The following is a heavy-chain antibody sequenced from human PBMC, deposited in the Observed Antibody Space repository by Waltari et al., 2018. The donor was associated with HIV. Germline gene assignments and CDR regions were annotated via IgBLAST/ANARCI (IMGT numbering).Heavy chain of an antibody. CDR1: GFTFSSPG. CDR2: ISSSSSYK. Sequence: EVQLVESGGGLVKPGGSLRRACAASGFTFSSPGLSWVRQAPGKGLEWVSFISSSSSYKYYADSVKGRFTISRDNAKNSLYLQMNSLRAEDTAVYYCARVATMIVVVTNPYYFDYWGQGTLVTVSS. D-gene: IGHD3-22*01. V-gene: IGHV3-21*01. J-gene: IGHJ4*02. CDR3: ARVATMIVVVTNPYYFDY.